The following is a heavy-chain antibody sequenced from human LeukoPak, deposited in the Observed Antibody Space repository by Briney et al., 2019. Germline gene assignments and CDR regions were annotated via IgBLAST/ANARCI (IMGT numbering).Heavy chain of an antibody. D-gene: IGHD3-9*01. J-gene: IGHJ6*03. CDR1: GFTFSSYS. V-gene: IGHV3-48*01. Sequence: GGSLRLSCAASGFTFSSYSMNWVRQAPGKGLEWVSYISSSSSTIYYADSVKGRFTISRDNAKNSLYLQMNSLRAEDTAVYYCARERYDILTGYFPEYYYYYMDVWGKGTTVTVSS. CDR2: ISSSSSTI. CDR3: ARERYDILTGYFPEYYYYYMDV.